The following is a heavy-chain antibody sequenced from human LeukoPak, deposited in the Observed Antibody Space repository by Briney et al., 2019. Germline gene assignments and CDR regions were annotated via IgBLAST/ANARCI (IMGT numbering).Heavy chain of an antibody. Sequence: GESLRISCKGSGYSFTSYWISWVRQIPGKGLEWMGRIDPSDSYTNFSPSFQGHVTISADKSISTAYLQSSSLKASDTAMHYCARHEAYYDILTATYYYYGMDVWGKGTTVTVSS. CDR1: GYSFTSYW. J-gene: IGHJ6*04. CDR2: IDPSDSYT. CDR3: ARHEAYYDILTATYYYYGMDV. V-gene: IGHV5-10-1*01. D-gene: IGHD3-9*01.